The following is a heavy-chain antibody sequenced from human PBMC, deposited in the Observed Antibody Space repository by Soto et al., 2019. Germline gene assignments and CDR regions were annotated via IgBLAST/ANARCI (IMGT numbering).Heavy chain of an antibody. CDR2: IWYDGSNK. Sequence: QVQLVESGGGVVQPGRSLRLSCAASGFTFSSYGMHWVRQAPGKGLEWVAVIWYDGSNKYYADSVKGRFTISRDNSKNTLYLQMNSLRAADTAVYYCARGKSNGIAVAGKRVYYYYYGMDVWGQGTTVTVSS. V-gene: IGHV3-33*01. CDR3: ARGKSNGIAVAGKRVYYYYYGMDV. CDR1: GFTFSSYG. D-gene: IGHD6-19*01. J-gene: IGHJ6*02.